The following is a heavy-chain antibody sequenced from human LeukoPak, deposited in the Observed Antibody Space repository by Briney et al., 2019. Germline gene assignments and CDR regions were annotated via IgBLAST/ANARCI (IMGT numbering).Heavy chain of an antibody. V-gene: IGHV4-4*07. CDR3: AREGCSGGSCYWFDP. Sequence: SETLSLTCTVSGGSISSYYWSWIRQPAGKGLEWIGRIYTSGSTNYNPSLKGRVTMSVDTSKNQFSLKLSSVTAADTAVYYCAREGCSGGSCYWFDPWGQGTLVTVSS. J-gene: IGHJ5*02. D-gene: IGHD2-15*01. CDR2: IYTSGST. CDR1: GGSISSYY.